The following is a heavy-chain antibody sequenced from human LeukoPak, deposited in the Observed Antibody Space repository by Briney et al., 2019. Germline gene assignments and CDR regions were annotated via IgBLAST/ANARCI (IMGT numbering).Heavy chain of an antibody. D-gene: IGHD1-26*01. V-gene: IGHV3-74*01. J-gene: IGHJ4*02. Sequence: PGGSLRLSCAASGFTFSSYWMYWVRQAPGKGLVWVSRINSDGSDTSYADSVQGRFTISRDNAKNTLYLQMNSLRAEDTAVYYCARDPRGSPYYFDYWGQGTLVTVSS. CDR2: INSDGSDT. CDR3: ARDPRGSPYYFDY. CDR1: GFTFSSYW.